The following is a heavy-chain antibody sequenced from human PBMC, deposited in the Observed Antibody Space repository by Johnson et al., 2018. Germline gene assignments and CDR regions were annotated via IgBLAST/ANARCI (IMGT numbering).Heavy chain of an antibody. V-gene: IGHV3-15*01. D-gene: IGHD2-15*01. J-gene: IGHJ6*03. CDR1: GFTFSNAW. CDR2: LKSKTDGGTT. Sequence: EVQLVESGGGLVKPGGSLRLSCAVSGFTFSNAWMSWVRQAPGKGLEWVGRLKSKTDGGTTDYAAPVKGRFTISRDDSKNTLYLQMNSLKTEDTAVYYCTTERYCSGGSCYSVYYYYYMDVWGKGTPVTVSS. CDR3: TTERYCSGGSCYSVYYYYYMDV.